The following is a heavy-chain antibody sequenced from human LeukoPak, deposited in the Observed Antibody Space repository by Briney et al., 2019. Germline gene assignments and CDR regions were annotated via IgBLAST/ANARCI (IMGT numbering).Heavy chain of an antibody. Sequence: SETLSLTCTVSGASVSTYYWSWIRQPPGKGLERIGHMYYSGSTNYSPSLKSRVTISIDTSQNQFSLKLSSVTAADTAVYYCTRAGSGWSFDYWGQGTLVTVSS. J-gene: IGHJ4*02. CDR1: GASVSTYY. V-gene: IGHV4-59*02. CDR2: MYYSGST. CDR3: TRAGSGWSFDY. D-gene: IGHD6-19*01.